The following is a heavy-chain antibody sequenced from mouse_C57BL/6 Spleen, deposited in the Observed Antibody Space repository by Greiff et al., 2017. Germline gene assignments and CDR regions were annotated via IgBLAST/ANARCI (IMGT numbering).Heavy chain of an antibody. CDR2: IDPSDSYT. CDR1: GYTFTSYW. J-gene: IGHJ2*01. D-gene: IGHD1-1*01. CDR3: ARGGYDSSPDY. V-gene: IGHV1-69*01. Sequence: QVQLQQPGAELVMPGASVKLSCKASGYTFTSYWMHWVKQRPGQGLAWIGEIDPSDSYTNYNQKFKGKATLTADKSSSTAYMQLSSLTSEDSAVYFCARGGYDSSPDYWGQGTTLTVSS.